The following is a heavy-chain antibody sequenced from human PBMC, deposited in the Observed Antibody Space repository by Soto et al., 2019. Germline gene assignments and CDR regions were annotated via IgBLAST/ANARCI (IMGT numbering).Heavy chain of an antibody. V-gene: IGHV3-30*03. J-gene: IGHJ2*01. CDR3: ETEDGVRAVRSVSAFLRKRSFDL. D-gene: IGHD1-26*01. Sequence: GKGLDYVAVISYDGSNKYYADSVKGRFTISRDNSKNTLYLQMNSLRAEDTAVFYFETEDGVRAVRSVSAFLRKRSFDL. CDR2: ISYDGSNK.